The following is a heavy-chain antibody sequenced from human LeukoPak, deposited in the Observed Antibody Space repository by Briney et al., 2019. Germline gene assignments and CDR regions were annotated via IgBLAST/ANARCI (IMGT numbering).Heavy chain of an antibody. V-gene: IGHV3-48*01. Sequence: GGSLRLSCAASEFTFSTFGMNWVRQAPGKGLEWVSYISSSSSSIYYADFVKGRFTISRDNDKNSLFLQMNSLRAEDTAVYYCARAFGFSWNSPRDYWGQGTLVTVSS. CDR2: ISSSSSSI. CDR3: ARAFGFSWNSPRDY. CDR1: EFTFSTFG. J-gene: IGHJ4*02. D-gene: IGHD1-7*01.